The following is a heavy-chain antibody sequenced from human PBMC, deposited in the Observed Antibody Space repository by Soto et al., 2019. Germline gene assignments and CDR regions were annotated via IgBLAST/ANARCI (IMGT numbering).Heavy chain of an antibody. CDR2: IRNKANSYST. J-gene: IGHJ4*02. Sequence: GGSLRLSCAASGFTFSDHYMEWVRQAPGKGLEWVGRIRNKANSYSTEYAASVKGRFTISRDDSMNSLYLQMNSLKTEDTAVFYCARYSGSYSRGLYYWGQGTPVTVSS. CDR3: ARYSGSYSRGLYY. V-gene: IGHV3-72*01. CDR1: GFTFSDHY. D-gene: IGHD1-26*01.